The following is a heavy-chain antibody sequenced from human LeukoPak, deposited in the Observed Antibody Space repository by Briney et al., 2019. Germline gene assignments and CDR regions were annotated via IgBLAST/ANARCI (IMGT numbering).Heavy chain of an antibody. CDR3: ARHAVAYSSGFY. D-gene: IGHD6-19*01. CDR2: IYYTGST. J-gene: IGHJ4*02. CDR1: GDSISSSNYY. Sequence: SQTLSLTCTVSGDSISSSNYYWGWIRQPPGKGLQWIGNIYYTGSTYHNPSLKSRVTISVYTSNSQFSLKLSCVTPADTAVYFCARHAVAYSSGFYWGQGTLATVSS. V-gene: IGHV4-39*01.